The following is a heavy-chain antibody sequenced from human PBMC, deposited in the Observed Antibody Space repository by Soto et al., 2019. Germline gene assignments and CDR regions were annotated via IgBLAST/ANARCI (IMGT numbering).Heavy chain of an antibody. J-gene: IGHJ4*02. Sequence: GGSLRLSCATSGFTSNNYSMHWVRQAPGKGLEWVAIISYDGSNKYYADSVKGRFTISRDNSKNTVYLQMNSLRAEDTAVYYCAKVRLSVRSHEVTYFDYWGQGTLVTVSS. CDR3: AKVRLSVRSHEVTYFDY. V-gene: IGHV3-30*18. CDR2: ISYDGSNK. CDR1: GFTSNNYS.